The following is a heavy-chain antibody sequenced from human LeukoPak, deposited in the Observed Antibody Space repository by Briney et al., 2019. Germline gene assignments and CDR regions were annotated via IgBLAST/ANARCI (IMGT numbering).Heavy chain of an antibody. CDR3: AREDYYDSGSNDY. CDR2: MNPNSGNT. J-gene: IGHJ4*02. CDR1: GGTFSSYA. Sequence: ASVKVSCKASGGTFSSYAISWVRQATGQGLEWMGWMNPNSGNTAYAQKFQGRVTIPRNTSISTAYMQLSSLRSEDTAVYYCAREDYYDSGSNDYWGQGTLVTVSS. D-gene: IGHD3-22*01. V-gene: IGHV1-8*03.